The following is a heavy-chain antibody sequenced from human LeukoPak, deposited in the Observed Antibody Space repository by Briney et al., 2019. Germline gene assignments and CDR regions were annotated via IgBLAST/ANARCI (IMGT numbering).Heavy chain of an antibody. V-gene: IGHV3-48*04. CDR2: ISSSSSTI. Sequence: GGSLRLSCAASGFTFSSYSMNWVRQAPGKGLEWVSYISSSSSTIYYADSVKGRFTISRDNAKNSLYLQMNSLRAEDTAVYYCARDGGSAVPAAYSPAYYYYMDVWGKGTTVTVSS. CDR1: GFTFSSYS. CDR3: ARDGGSAVPAAYSPAYYYYMDV. J-gene: IGHJ6*03. D-gene: IGHD2-2*01.